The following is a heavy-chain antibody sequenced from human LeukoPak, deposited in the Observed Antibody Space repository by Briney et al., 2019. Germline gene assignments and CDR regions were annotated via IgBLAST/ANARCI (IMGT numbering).Heavy chain of an antibody. CDR2: ISYDRSNK. Sequence: GGSLRLSCAASGVTFSSYAMHWGREGPGKGLEWVAVISYDRSNKYYADSVKRRFTISRDNSKNTLYLQMNSLRAEDTAVYYCARDFDYWGQRTLVTVSS. CDR3: ARDFDY. V-gene: IGHV3-30-3*01. J-gene: IGHJ4*02. CDR1: GVTFSSYA.